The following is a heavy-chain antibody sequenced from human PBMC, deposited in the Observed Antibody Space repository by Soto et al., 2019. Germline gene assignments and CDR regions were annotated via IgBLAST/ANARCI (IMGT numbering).Heavy chain of an antibody. CDR2: ISYDGSNK. J-gene: IGHJ4*02. CDR1: GFTVSSYV. D-gene: IGHD3-16*01. CDR3: ATLGVMDY. Sequence: QVQLVESGGGVVQPGRSLRLSCAASGFTVSSYVMHWVRQAPGKGLEWGAVISYDGSNKYYADSVKGRFTISRDSSKNTLHLQMNSLRAEDTAVYYCATLGVMDYWGQGTLVTVSS. V-gene: IGHV3-30*03.